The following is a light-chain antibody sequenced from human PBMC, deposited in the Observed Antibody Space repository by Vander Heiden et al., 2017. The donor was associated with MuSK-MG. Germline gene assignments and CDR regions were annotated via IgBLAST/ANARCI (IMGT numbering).Light chain of an antibody. CDR3: QEYKSYSA. V-gene: IGKV1-5*03. CDR2: KAS. Sequence: DIQMTQSPSTLSASIGDRVTITCRASQTVNSFLAWYQQKPGKAPKLLMYKASSSVSGVPSRFSGSGSGTEFTLTISSLQPDDFATYYCQEYKSYSAFGGGTKVEIK. J-gene: IGKJ4*01. CDR1: QTVNSF.